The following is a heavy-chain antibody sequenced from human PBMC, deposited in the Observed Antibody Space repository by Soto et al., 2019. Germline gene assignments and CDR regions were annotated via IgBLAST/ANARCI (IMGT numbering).Heavy chain of an antibody. V-gene: IGHV4-34*01. CDR2: ISHSGST. Sequence: PAETLSLTCAVYGGSFSGYRWSWFRQSPGKGLEWIGEISHSGSTDYNPSLKRRVTISEDTSKNQVSLKVSSVTAADTAVYYCGRLGATETTWGTDSWGQGSLVTVSS. CDR1: GGSFSGYR. CDR3: GRLGATETTWGTDS. J-gene: IGHJ4*02. D-gene: IGHD1-26*01.